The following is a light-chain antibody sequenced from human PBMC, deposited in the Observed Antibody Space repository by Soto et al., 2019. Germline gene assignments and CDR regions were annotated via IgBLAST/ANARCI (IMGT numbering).Light chain of an antibody. J-gene: IGKJ4*01. Sequence: EIVLTQSPGTLSLSPGERATLSCRASQSVNNNFLDWYQQKPGQAPRLLIYDASSRATGIPDRFSGSGSGTDFTLTISRLEPEDFAVYSCQQYVTSPLPFGGGTKVEIK. CDR1: QSVNNNF. CDR2: DAS. CDR3: QQYVTSPLP. V-gene: IGKV3-20*01.